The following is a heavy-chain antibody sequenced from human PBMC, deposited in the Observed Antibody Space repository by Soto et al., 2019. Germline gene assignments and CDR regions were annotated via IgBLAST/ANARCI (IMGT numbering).Heavy chain of an antibody. CDR2: LSNSGGST. J-gene: IGHJ4*02. Sequence: PGGSLRLSCAASGFTFSSYAMSWVRQAPGKGLEWVSSLSNSGGSTFYADSVKGRFTISRDNSKNTLYLQMNSLRAEDTAVYYCAKAMVRGVIITNFDYWGQGTLVTVSS. V-gene: IGHV3-23*01. CDR3: AKAMVRGVIITNFDY. D-gene: IGHD3-10*01. CDR1: GFTFSSYA.